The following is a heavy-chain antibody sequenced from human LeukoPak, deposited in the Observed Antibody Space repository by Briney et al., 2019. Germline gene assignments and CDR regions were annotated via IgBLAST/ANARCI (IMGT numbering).Heavy chain of an antibody. CDR3: ARARRDFWSGERGYIDY. J-gene: IGHJ4*02. Sequence: ASVKVSCKASGYTFTSYDINWVRQATGQGLEWMGWMNPNSGNTGYAQKFQGRVTITRNTSISTAYMELSSLRSGDTAVYYCARARRDFWSGERGYIDYWGQGTLVTVSS. D-gene: IGHD3-3*01. CDR1: GYTFTSYD. CDR2: MNPNSGNT. V-gene: IGHV1-8*03.